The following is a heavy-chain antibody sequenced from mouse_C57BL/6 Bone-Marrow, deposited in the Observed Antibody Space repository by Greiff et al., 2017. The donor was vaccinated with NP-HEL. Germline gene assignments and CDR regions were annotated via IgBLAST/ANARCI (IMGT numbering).Heavy chain of an antibody. CDR2: ISSGSSTI. V-gene: IGHV5-17*01. Sequence: EVHLVESGGGLVKPGGSLKLSCAASGFTFSDYGMHWVRQAPEKGLEWVAYISSGSSTIYYADTVKGRFTISRDNAKNTLFLQMTSLRSEDTAMYYCARGGTTLGDYWGQGTTLTVSS. CDR3: ARGGTTLGDY. CDR1: GFTFSDYG. J-gene: IGHJ2*01. D-gene: IGHD5-5*01.